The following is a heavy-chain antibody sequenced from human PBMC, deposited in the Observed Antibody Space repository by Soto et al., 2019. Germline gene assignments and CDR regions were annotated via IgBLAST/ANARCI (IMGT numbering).Heavy chain of an antibody. D-gene: IGHD3-10*01. CDR2: TYSGGYT. J-gene: IGHJ4*02. Sequence: EVQLVESGGGLIQPGGSLRLSCAVSGFTVSNNYMSWVRQAPGKGLEGVSVTYSGGYTAYGDSVKGRFTISRDNSKNTLNLQTNSRGPADRPVFYVATHPGGGGYWGQGTLVTVSS. V-gene: IGHV3-53*01. CDR1: GFTVSNNY. CDR3: ATHPGGGGY.